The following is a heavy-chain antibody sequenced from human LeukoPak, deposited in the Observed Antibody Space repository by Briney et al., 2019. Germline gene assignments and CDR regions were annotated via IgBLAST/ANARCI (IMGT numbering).Heavy chain of an antibody. D-gene: IGHD3-3*01. J-gene: IGHJ3*02. CDR2: ISSSSSYI. V-gene: IGHV3-21*01. CDR3: ARMTYYDFWSGYSNAFDI. Sequence: GGSLRLSCAASGFTLSSYSMNWVRQAPGKGLEWVSSISSSSSYIYYADSVKGRFTISRDNAKNSLYLQMNSLRAEDTAVYYCARMTYYDFWSGYSNAFDIWGQGTMVTVSS. CDR1: GFTLSSYS.